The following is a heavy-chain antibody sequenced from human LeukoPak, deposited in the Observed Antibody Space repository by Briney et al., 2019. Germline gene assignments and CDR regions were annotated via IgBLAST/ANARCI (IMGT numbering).Heavy chain of an antibody. CDR2: IKQDGSEK. V-gene: IGHV3-7*01. CDR3: ARDCVENHPYYYYYYMDV. Sequence: GESLRLSCAASGFTFSSYWMSWVRQAPGKGLEWVANIKQDGSEKYYVDSVKGRFTISRDNAKNSLYLQMNSLRAEDTAVYYCARDCVENHPYYYYYYMDVWGKGTTVTVSS. D-gene: IGHD1-14*01. CDR1: GFTFSSYW. J-gene: IGHJ6*03.